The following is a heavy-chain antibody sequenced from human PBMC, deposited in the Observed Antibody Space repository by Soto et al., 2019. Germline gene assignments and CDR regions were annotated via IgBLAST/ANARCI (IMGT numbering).Heavy chain of an antibody. Sequence: PGGSLRLSXAASGFTFSSYGMHWVRQAPGKGLEWVAFIWHDGGNKFYAESVKGRFTISRDNSKNTLYLQMTSLSAEDTAMYYCARNGDVNTGFGKDYWGQGTLVTV. CDR3: ARNGDVNTGFGKDY. CDR2: IWHDGGNK. V-gene: IGHV3-33*01. D-gene: IGHD3-16*01. CDR1: GFTFSSYG. J-gene: IGHJ4*02.